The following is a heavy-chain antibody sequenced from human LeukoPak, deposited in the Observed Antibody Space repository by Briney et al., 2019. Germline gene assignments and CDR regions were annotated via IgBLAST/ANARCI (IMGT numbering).Heavy chain of an antibody. CDR1: GFTFSSYS. CDR2: ISSSSSYI. Sequence: GGSLRLSCAASGFTFSSYSMNWVRQAPGKGLEWVSSISSSSSYIYYADSVKGRFTISRDNAKNSLYLQMNSLRAEDTVVYYCARDILGIAAAGTNYWGQGTLVTVSS. V-gene: IGHV3-21*01. J-gene: IGHJ4*02. D-gene: IGHD6-13*01. CDR3: ARDILGIAAAGTNY.